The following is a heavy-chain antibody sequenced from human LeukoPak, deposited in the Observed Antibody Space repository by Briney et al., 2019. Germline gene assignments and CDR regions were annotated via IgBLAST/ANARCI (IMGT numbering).Heavy chain of an antibody. Sequence: ASVKVSCKASGYTFTSCGISWVRQAPGQGLEWMGWISAYNGNTNYAQKLQGRVTMTTDTSTSTAYMELRSLRSDDTAVYYCARISRDGVPADLDYWGQGTLVTVSS. V-gene: IGHV1-18*01. CDR3: ARISRDGVPADLDY. CDR2: ISAYNGNT. D-gene: IGHD2-2*01. J-gene: IGHJ4*02. CDR1: GYTFTSCG.